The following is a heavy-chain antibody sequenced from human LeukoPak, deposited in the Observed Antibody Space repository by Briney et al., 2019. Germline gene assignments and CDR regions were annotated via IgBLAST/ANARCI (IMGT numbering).Heavy chain of an antibody. Sequence: GGSLILSCAASGFIFSTYWMSWVRQAPGKGLEWVANINQDGTETHYVDSVKGRFTISRDNAKNSLYLQMNSLRAEDTAVYYCARRYFDYWGQGTLVTVSS. V-gene: IGHV3-7*02. CDR1: GFIFSTYW. J-gene: IGHJ4*02. CDR2: INQDGTET. CDR3: ARRYFDY.